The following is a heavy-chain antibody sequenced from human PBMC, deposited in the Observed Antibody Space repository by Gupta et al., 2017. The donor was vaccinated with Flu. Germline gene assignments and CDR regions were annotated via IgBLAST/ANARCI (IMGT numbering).Heavy chain of an antibody. CDR3: TRLSGGSSGWGPEREIDY. J-gene: IGHJ4*02. V-gene: IGHV3-73*01. Sequence: GGGLVQPGGSLKLSCAASGFTFSGSAMHWVRQASGKGLEWVGRIRSKANSYATAYAASVKGRFTISRDDSKNTAYLQMNSLKTEDTAVYYCTRLSGGSSGWGPEREIDYWGQGTLVTVSS. D-gene: IGHD6-19*01. CDR1: GFTFSGSA. CDR2: IRSKANSYAT.